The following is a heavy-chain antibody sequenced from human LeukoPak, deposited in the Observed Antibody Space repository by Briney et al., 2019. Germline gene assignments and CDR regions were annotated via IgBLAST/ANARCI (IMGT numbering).Heavy chain of an antibody. CDR2: IIPILGIA. CDR3: TSGGDIVVVPAANFDY. Sequence: ASVKVSCKASGGTFSSYAISWVRQAPGQGLEWMGRIIPILGIANYAQKFQGRVTITADKSTSTAYMELSSLRSEDTAVYYCTSGGDIVVVPAANFDYWGQGTLVTVSS. J-gene: IGHJ4*02. V-gene: IGHV1-69*04. CDR1: GGTFSSYA. D-gene: IGHD2-2*01.